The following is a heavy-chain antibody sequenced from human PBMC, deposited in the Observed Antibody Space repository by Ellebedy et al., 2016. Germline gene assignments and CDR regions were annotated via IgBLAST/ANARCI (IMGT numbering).Heavy chain of an antibody. CDR1: GFTFSSYA. D-gene: IGHD5-12*01. Sequence: GGSLRLSXAASGFTFSSYAMHWVRQAPGKGLEWVAVISYDGSNKYYADSVKGRFTISRDNSKNTLYLQMNSLRAEDTAVYYCAREEGYSGYVFDYWGQGTLVTVSS. CDR3: AREEGYSGYVFDY. V-gene: IGHV3-30-3*01. CDR2: ISYDGSNK. J-gene: IGHJ4*02.